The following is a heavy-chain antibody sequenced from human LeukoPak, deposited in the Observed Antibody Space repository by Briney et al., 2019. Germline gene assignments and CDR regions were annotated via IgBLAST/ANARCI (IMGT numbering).Heavy chain of an antibody. CDR1: GFTVSNNY. CDR2: IYSGGGT. J-gene: IGHJ4*02. Sequence: GGSLRLSCTASGFTVSNNYMYWVRQAPGKGLEWVSLIYSGGGTYYADSVRGRFTISRDNSKNTLYPQMNSLRPEDTAVYYCARNNYGGESGDYWGQGTLVTVSS. V-gene: IGHV3-53*01. D-gene: IGHD4-23*01. CDR3: ARNNYGGESGDY.